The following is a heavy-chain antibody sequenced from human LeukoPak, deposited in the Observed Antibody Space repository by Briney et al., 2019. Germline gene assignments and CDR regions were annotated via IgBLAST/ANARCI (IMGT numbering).Heavy chain of an antibody. V-gene: IGHV3-23*01. Sequence: LSGGALRLSCGASGFTFSSYAMSWVRQAPGKGLELVSANSGRGGSTYYADSVKGRFTITRDNYKNTLYLQMNSLRAEDTAVYYYAKDYYDSSGYYCNSGMDVWGQGTTVTVSS. CDR2: NSGRGGST. CDR3: AKDYYDSSGYYCNSGMDV. J-gene: IGHJ6*02. D-gene: IGHD3-22*01. CDR1: GFTFSSYA.